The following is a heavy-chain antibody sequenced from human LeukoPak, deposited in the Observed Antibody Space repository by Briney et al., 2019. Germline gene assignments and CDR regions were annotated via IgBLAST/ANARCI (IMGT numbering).Heavy chain of an antibody. J-gene: IGHJ4*02. D-gene: IGHD1-26*01. Sequence: GGSLRLSCAASGFTFSTYWMHWVRQAPGKGLVWVSRPSPDGSSSIYADSVKGRFTVSRDNAKNTLYLQMNSLRADDTAVYYCTRSPSLGGSYWGFDYWGQGTLLTVSS. V-gene: IGHV3-74*01. CDR2: PSPDGSSS. CDR1: GFTFSTYW. CDR3: TRSPSLGGSYWGFDY.